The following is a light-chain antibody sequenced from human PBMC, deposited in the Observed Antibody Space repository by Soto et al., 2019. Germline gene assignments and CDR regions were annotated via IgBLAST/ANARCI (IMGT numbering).Light chain of an antibody. CDR3: QQRSDWPIT. CDR1: QTVSSY. Sequence: EIVLTQSPATLSLYPGERATLFCRASQTVSSYLVWYQQKPGQAPRLLIYDASNRATGVPARFSGSGSGTDFTLTISSLEPEDFAVYYCQQRSDWPITFGQGTRLEIK. J-gene: IGKJ5*01. V-gene: IGKV3-11*01. CDR2: DAS.